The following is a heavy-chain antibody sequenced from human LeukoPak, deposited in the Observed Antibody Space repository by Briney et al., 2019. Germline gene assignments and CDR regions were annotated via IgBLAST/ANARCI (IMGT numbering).Heavy chain of an antibody. CDR3: ASPLMVYAIRPEGDY. D-gene: IGHD2-8*01. V-gene: IGHV4-59*08. CDR2: IYYSGST. CDR1: GGSISSYY. Sequence: PSETLSLTCTVSGGSISSYYWSWIRQPPGKGLEWIGYIYYSGSTNYNPSLKSRVTISVDTSKNQFSLKLSSVTAADTAVYYCASPLMVYAIRPEGDYWGQGTLVTVSP. J-gene: IGHJ4*02.